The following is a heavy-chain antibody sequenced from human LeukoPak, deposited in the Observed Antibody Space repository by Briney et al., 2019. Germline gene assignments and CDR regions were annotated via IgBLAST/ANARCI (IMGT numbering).Heavy chain of an antibody. Sequence: PGGSLRLSCAASGFTFSSYAMHWVRQAPGKGLEWVALISYDGSNKYYADSVKARFIISRDNSKNTVYLQMNSLRSEDTAVYYCATYSVNYFDYWGPGTLVTVSS. V-gene: IGHV3-30*04. CDR2: ISYDGSNK. CDR3: ATYSVNYFDY. J-gene: IGHJ4*02. D-gene: IGHD4-11*01. CDR1: GFTFSSYA.